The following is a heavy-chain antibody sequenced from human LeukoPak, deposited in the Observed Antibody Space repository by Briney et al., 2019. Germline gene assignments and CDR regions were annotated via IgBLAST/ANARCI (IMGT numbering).Heavy chain of an antibody. CDR3: ARHLAAAGFDY. D-gene: IGHD6-13*01. V-gene: IGHV3-64*01. J-gene: IGHJ4*02. CDR2: ISSNGGST. Sequence: PGGSLRLSCAASGFTFSSYAMHWVRQAPGKGLEYVSAISSNGGSTYYANSVKGRFTISRDNSKNTLYLQMGSLRAEDMAVYYCARHLAAAGFDYWGQGTLVTVSS. CDR1: GFTFSSYA.